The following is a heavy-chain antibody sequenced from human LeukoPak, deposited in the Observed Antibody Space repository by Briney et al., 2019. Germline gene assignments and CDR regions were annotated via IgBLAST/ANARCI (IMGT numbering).Heavy chain of an antibody. D-gene: IGHD6-6*01. Sequence: ASVKVSCKASGYTFTGYYMHWVRQAPGQGLEWMGWINLNSGGTNYAQKFQGRVTMTRDTSISTAYMELSRLRSDDTAVYYCARRAIGQLRYFDYWGQGTLVTVSS. CDR1: GYTFTGYY. CDR3: ARRAIGQLRYFDY. J-gene: IGHJ4*02. V-gene: IGHV1-2*02. CDR2: INLNSGGT.